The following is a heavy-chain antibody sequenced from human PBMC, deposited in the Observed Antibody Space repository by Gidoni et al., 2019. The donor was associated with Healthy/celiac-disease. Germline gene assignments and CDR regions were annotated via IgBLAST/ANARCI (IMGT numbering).Heavy chain of an antibody. V-gene: IGHV3-13*04. J-gene: IGHJ3*02. CDR2: IGTAGDT. CDR3: ARGYSSSWYRGAFDI. D-gene: IGHD6-13*01. CDR1: GFTFSSYD. Sequence: EVQLVASGGGLVQPGGSLRLSCAASGFTFSSYDMHWVRQATGKGLEWVSAIGTAGDTYYPGSVKGRFTISRENAKNSLYLQMNSLRAGDTAVYYCARGYSSSWYRGAFDIWGQGTMVTVSS.